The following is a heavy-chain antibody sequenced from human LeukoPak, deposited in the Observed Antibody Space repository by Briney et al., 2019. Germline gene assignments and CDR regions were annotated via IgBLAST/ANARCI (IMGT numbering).Heavy chain of an antibody. CDR1: GYTFTSYA. D-gene: IGHD6-19*01. Sequence: ASVKVSCKASGYTFTSYAMNWVRQAPGQGLEWVGWINTNTGNPTYAQGFTGRFVFSLHTSVSAAYLQISSLKAEDTAKYYCARVSAVAGPLYLDYWGQGTLVTVAT. CDR2: INTNTGNP. CDR3: ARVSAVAGPLYLDY. V-gene: IGHV7-4-1*02. J-gene: IGHJ4*02.